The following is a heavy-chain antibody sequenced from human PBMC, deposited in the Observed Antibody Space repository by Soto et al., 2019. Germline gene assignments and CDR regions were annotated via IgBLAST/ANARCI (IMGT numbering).Heavy chain of an antibody. V-gene: IGHV3-30-3*01. D-gene: IGHD3-16*02. J-gene: IGHJ4*02. CDR2: ISYDGSKK. CDR3: ARGDYVWGSYRYSIDY. Sequence: QVQLVESGGGVVQPGRSLRLSCAASGFTFSSYAMHWVRQAPGKGLEWVAVISYDGSKKYYADSVKGRFTISRDNSKNTLYLKMNSLRAEDTAVYYCARGDYVWGSYRYSIDYWGQGTLVTVSS. CDR1: GFTFSSYA.